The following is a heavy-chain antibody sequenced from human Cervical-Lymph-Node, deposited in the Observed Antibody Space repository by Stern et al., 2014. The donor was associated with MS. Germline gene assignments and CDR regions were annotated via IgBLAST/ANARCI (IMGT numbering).Heavy chain of an antibody. J-gene: IGHJ4*02. V-gene: IGHV4-59*08. Sequence: QVQLVQSGPGLVKPSETLSLTCSVSGGSISSYYWNWIRQPPGKGLEWIANVHYSGTTNYNPPPKGRVPILQAPSMKKIPLKLTSVTAADTAVYYCAGSGTYYPDYWGQGILVTVSS. CDR3: AGSGTYYPDY. CDR2: VHYSGTT. CDR1: GGSISSYY. D-gene: IGHD3-3*01.